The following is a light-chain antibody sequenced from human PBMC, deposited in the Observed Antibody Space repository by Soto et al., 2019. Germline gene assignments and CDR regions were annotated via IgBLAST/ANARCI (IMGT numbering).Light chain of an antibody. CDR2: DVT. V-gene: IGLV2-14*01. CDR3: TSYNYIYV. Sequence: QSALTQPASVSGFPGQSITISCTGTSSDVGASNSVSWYQQHPDKAPKLMIYDVTNRPSGVSIRFSGSKSGNTASLTISGLQAEDEADYYCTSYNYIYVFGTGTKVTVL. J-gene: IGLJ1*01. CDR1: SSDVGASNS.